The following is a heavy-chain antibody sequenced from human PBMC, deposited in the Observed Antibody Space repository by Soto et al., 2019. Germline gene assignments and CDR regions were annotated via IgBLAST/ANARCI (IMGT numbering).Heavy chain of an antibody. J-gene: IGHJ4*02. CDR2: ISSSGGTI. CDR3: ASPWGSFDY. V-gene: IGHV3-11*04. CDR1: GFTFSDYY. Sequence: GGSLRFSCAASGFTFSDYYMNWIRQAPGKGLEWVSYISSSGGTIYYADSVKGRFTISRDNAKNSLYLQMNSLRVEDTAVYYCASPWGSFDYWGQGTLVTVSS. D-gene: IGHD7-27*01.